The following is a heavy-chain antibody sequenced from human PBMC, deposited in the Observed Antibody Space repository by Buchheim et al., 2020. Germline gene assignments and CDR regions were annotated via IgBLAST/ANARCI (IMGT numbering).Heavy chain of an antibody. CDR1: GFTFSSYG. V-gene: IGHV3-30*18. CDR3: AKTNYYESSGYIDY. Sequence: QVQLVESGGGVVQPGRSLRLSCAASGFTFSSYGMHWVRQAPGKGLEWVAVISYDGSNAYYADSVKGQFTLSSDNSKNTLYLQMNSLRAEGTAVFYCAKTNYYESSGYIDYWGQGTL. CDR2: ISYDGSNA. D-gene: IGHD3-22*01. J-gene: IGHJ4*02.